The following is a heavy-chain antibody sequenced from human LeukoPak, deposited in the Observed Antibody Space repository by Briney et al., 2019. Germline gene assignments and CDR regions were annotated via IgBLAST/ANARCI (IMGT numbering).Heavy chain of an antibody. Sequence: GASVKVSCKASGYTFTGYYMHWVRQAPGQGLEWMGWISAYNGNTNYAQKLQGRVTMTTDTSTSAAYMELRSLRSDDTAVYYCARAPRAPTGYSYGYNYYGMDVWGQGTTVTVSS. CDR1: GYTFTGYY. D-gene: IGHD5-18*01. CDR3: ARAPRAPTGYSYGYNYYGMDV. J-gene: IGHJ6*02. V-gene: IGHV1-18*04. CDR2: ISAYNGNT.